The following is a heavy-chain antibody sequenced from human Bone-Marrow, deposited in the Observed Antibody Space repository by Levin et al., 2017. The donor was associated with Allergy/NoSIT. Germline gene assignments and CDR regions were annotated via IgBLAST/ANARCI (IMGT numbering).Heavy chain of an antibody. CDR1: GFSLSTTGVG. V-gene: IGHV2-5*02. CDR2: IYWDNDK. D-gene: IGHD2-21*02. J-gene: IGHJ6*02. CDR3: ARRQGGDFPYYYYSGLDV. Sequence: SGPTLVKPTQTLTLTCTFSGFSLSTTGVGVGWIRQPPGKALEWLALIYWDNDKRYSPSLRSRLTITKDTSKNQVVLKMSNMDPVDTGTYYCARRQGGDFPYYYYSGLDVWDQGTTVTVSS.